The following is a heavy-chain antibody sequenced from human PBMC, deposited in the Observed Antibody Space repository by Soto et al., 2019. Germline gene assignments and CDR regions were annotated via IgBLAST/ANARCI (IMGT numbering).Heavy chain of an antibody. CDR3: AKNPGNSYFYHYHMDV. V-gene: IGHV3-7*03. Sequence: PGGSLRLSCADSGFILRNYWMSWVRQAPGMWLQWVASIKGDGSEKYYVDPVKGRFTISRENAKNSLYLQMNSLRAEDTAVYYCAKNPGNSYFYHYHMDVWGQGTTVNVSS. CDR1: GFILRNYW. D-gene: IGHD4-4*01. CDR2: IKGDGSEK. J-gene: IGHJ6*02.